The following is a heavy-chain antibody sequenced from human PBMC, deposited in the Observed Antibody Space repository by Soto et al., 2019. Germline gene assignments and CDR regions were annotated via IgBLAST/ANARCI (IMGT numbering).Heavy chain of an antibody. Sequence: PGESLKISCKGSGYTFTNYWIGWVRQMPGKGLEWMGIIYPGDSNTRYSPSFQGQVTISTDKSISTAYLQWSSLKASDTAMYYCARLYSGSYPSYYYYGMDVWGQGTTVTVSS. D-gene: IGHD1-26*01. CDR3: ARLYSGSYPSYYYYGMDV. J-gene: IGHJ6*02. CDR1: GYTFTNYW. CDR2: IYPGDSNT. V-gene: IGHV5-51*01.